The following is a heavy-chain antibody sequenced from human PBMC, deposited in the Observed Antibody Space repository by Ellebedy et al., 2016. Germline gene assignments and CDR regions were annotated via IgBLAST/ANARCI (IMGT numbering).Heavy chain of an antibody. CDR3: ARGIGSSGWSSGSDY. V-gene: IGHV1-8*02. D-gene: IGHD6-19*01. Sequence: ASVKVSCKASGGTFSSYAINWVRQATGQGLEWMGWMNPNSGNTGYAQKFQGRVTMTRNTSISTAYMELSSLRSEDTAVYYCARGIGSSGWSSGSDYWGQGTLVTVSS. CDR1: GGTFSSYA. CDR2: MNPNSGNT. J-gene: IGHJ4*02.